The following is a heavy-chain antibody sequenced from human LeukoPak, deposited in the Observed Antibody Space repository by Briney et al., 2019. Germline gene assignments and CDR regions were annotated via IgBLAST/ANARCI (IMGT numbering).Heavy chain of an antibody. V-gene: IGHV1-2*06. J-gene: IGHJ6*03. D-gene: IGHD6-13*01. Sequence: ASVKVSCKASGYTFTGYYMHWVRQARGQGLEWMGRINPNSGGTNYAQKFQGRGNTTRDTSIRTAYIELSRLRSDDTAVYYCARGDYSSSWSDYYYYYMDGWGKGTTVTVSS. CDR3: ARGDYSSSWSDYYYYYMDG. CDR2: INPNSGGT. CDR1: GYTFTGYY.